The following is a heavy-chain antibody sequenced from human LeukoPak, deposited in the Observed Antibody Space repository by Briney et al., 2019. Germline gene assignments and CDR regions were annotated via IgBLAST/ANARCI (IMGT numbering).Heavy chain of an antibody. CDR1: GGTFSSYA. Sequence: SVKVSCKASGGTFSSYAISWVRQAPGQGLEWMGGIIPIFGTANYAQKFQGRVTITTDESTSTAYMELSSLRSEDTAVYHCARDPVASSGSYAQFDYWGQGTLVTVSS. J-gene: IGHJ4*02. CDR3: ARDPVASSGSYAQFDY. D-gene: IGHD3-10*01. V-gene: IGHV1-69*05. CDR2: IIPIFGTA.